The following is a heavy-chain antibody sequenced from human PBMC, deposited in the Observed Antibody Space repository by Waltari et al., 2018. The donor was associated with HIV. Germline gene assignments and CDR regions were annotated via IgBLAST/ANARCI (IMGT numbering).Heavy chain of an antibody. CDR2: IRCSGGRT. J-gene: IGHJ4*02. Sequence: EVQLVESGGGLVQPGGSLRLSCAASGFTFTNYAMNWVRQAPGKGLEWVSAIRCSGGRTYYADSVKGRFTISRDNSKNTLYLQMNSLRAEDTALYYCAKDDSTGSSGYYPFHYWGQGTLITVSS. V-gene: IGHV3-23*04. D-gene: IGHD3-22*01. CDR1: GFTFTNYA. CDR3: AKDDSTGSSGYYPFHY.